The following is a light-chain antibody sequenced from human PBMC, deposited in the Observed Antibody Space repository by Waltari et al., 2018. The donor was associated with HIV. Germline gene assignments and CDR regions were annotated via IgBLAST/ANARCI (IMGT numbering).Light chain of an antibody. CDR3: QQYGSSSYT. CDR1: QSVSSTY. Sequence: EIVLTQSPGTLSFSPGERATLSCRASQSVSSTYLAWYQQKPGQAPRLLIYGASSRATGIPDRFSGSGSGTDFTLTISRLEPEDFAVYYCQQYGSSSYTFGQGTKLEIK. CDR2: GAS. V-gene: IGKV3-20*01. J-gene: IGKJ2*01.